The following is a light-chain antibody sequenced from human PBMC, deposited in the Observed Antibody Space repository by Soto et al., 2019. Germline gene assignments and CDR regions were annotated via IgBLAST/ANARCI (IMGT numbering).Light chain of an antibody. CDR3: QSYDSSLSGVV. CDR2: GNF. V-gene: IGLV1-40*01. Sequence: QSVLTQPPSVSGAPGQRVTISCAGGSSSIGAGYDVHWYQQLPGTAPKLLIYGNFNRPSGVPDRFSGSRSGTSASLAIAGLQAGDEADYYCQSYDSSLSGVVFGGGTKLTVL. J-gene: IGLJ2*01. CDR1: SSSIGAGYD.